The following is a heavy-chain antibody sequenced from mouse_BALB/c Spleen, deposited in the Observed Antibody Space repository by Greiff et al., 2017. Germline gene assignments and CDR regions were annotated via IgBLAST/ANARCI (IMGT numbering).Heavy chain of an antibody. V-gene: IGHV1-87*01. CDR2: IYPGDGDT. CDR3: ARSSGYDY. J-gene: IGHJ2*01. CDR1: GYTFTSYW. D-gene: IGHD3-1*01. Sequence: QVQLQQSGAELARPGASVKLSCKASGYTFTSYWMQWVKQRPGQGLEWIGAIYPGDGDTRYTQKFKGKATLTADKSSSTAYMQLSSLASEDSAVYYCARSSGYDYWGQGTTLTVSS.